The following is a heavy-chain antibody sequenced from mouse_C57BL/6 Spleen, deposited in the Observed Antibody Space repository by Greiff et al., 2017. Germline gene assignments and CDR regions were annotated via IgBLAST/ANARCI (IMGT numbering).Heavy chain of an antibody. D-gene: IGHD1-1*01. J-gene: IGHJ2*01. CDR3: TTGGYYGSQDCDY. CDR2: IDPEDGDT. V-gene: IGHV14-1*01. CDR1: GFNIKDYY. Sequence: VQLQQSGAELVRPGASVKLSCTASGFNIKDYYMHWVKQRPEQGLEWIGRIDPEDGDTEYAPKFQGKATMTADTSSNTAYLQLSSLTSEYTAVYYCTTGGYYGSQDCDYWGQGTTLTVSS.